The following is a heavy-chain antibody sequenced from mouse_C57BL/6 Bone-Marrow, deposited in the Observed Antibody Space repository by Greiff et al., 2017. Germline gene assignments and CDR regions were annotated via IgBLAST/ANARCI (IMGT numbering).Heavy chain of an antibody. CDR2: ISSGGDYI. V-gene: IGHV5-9-1*02. CDR3: TRGGDYGAFAY. Sequence: EVKLMESGAGLVKPGGSLKLSCAASGFTFSSYAMSWVRQTQEQRLEWVAYISSGGDYIYSADTVKGRFTIARDKARNTLYLQMSSLKSEDTAMYYCTRGGDYGAFAYWCQGTLVTVSA. J-gene: IGHJ3*01. D-gene: IGHD2-4*01. CDR1: GFTFSSYA.